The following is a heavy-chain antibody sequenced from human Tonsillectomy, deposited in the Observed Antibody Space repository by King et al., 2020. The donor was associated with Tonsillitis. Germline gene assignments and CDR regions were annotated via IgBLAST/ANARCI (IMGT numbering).Heavy chain of an antibody. V-gene: IGHV4-61*01. CDR2: IYYSGST. Sequence: QLQESGPGLVKPSETLSLTCTVSGGSVSSGSYYWSWIRQPPGKGLEWIGYIYYSGSTNYNPSLKSRVTISVDTSKNQFSLKLSSVTAADTAVYYCARAVRGRGATSWFDPWGQGTLVTVSS. CDR1: GGSVSSGSYY. J-gene: IGHJ5*02. CDR3: ARAVRGRGATSWFDP. D-gene: IGHD1-26*01.